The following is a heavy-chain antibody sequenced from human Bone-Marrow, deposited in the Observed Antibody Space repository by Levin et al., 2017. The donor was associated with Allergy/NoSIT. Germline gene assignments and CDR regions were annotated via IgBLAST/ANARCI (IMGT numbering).Heavy chain of an antibody. D-gene: IGHD3-10*01. CDR2: IWFDGSNE. CDR3: ARDNNLYGSGSYFRIDH. CDR1: GFTFSDYA. V-gene: IGHV3-33*01. J-gene: IGHJ4*02. Sequence: GGSLRLSCAASGFTFSDYAMHWVRQVPGKGLEWVAVIWFDGSNEYYADSVKGRFSISRDNSKKSVNLQMNSLRAEDTAVYFCARDNNLYGSGSYFRIDHWGQGTPVIVSS.